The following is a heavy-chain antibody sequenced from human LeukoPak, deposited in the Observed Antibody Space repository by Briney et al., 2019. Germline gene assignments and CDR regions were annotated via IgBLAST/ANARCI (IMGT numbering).Heavy chain of an antibody. J-gene: IGHJ4*02. D-gene: IGHD3-22*01. CDR2: ISYDGSNK. V-gene: IGHV3-30*03. Sequence: PGGSLRLSCAASGFTFSSYGMHWVRQAPGKGLEWVAVISYDGSNKYYADSVKGRFTISRDNSKNTLYLQMNSLRAEDTAVYYCARVDSSGYYSFDYWGQGTLVTVSS. CDR1: GFTFSSYG. CDR3: ARVDSSGYYSFDY.